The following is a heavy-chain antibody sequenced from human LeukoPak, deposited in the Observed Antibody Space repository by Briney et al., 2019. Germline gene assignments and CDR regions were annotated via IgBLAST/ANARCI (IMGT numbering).Heavy chain of an antibody. CDR2: INPNSGDT. CDR1: GYTFTSYD. V-gene: IGHV1-8*01. D-gene: IGHD6-13*01. Sequence: ASVKVSCKASGYTFTSYDINWVRQATGQGLEWMGWINPNSGDTCDAKKYPGRVTMNSITPINTAYMELSRQRSEKTAVYYCAKGGTSSSWYGNYYYYMDVWGKGTMVTVSS. J-gene: IGHJ6*03. CDR3: AKGGTSSSWYGNYYYYMDV.